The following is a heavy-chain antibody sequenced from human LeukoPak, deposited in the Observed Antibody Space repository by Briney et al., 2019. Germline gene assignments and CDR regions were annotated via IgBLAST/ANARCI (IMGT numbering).Heavy chain of an antibody. CDR3: AKVGTYYGDPNDDYYFDY. D-gene: IGHD4-17*01. CDR1: GFTFSNYA. CDR2: ISDDGSYE. Sequence: GRSLRLSCAASGFTFSNYAIHWVRQAPGKGLEWVAVISDDGSYEYYADSVKGRFTISRDNSKNTLYLQMNSLRAEDTAVYYCAKVGTYYGDPNDDYYFDYWGQGTLVPVSS. J-gene: IGHJ4*02. V-gene: IGHV3-30*07.